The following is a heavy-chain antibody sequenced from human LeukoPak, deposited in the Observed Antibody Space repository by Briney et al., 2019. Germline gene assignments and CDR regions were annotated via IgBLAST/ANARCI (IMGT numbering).Heavy chain of an antibody. D-gene: IGHD6-13*01. CDR1: GFILSSYA. V-gene: IGHV3-23*01. Sequence: GGSLRLSCAASGFILSSYAMSWVRQAPGKGLEWVTAISAGGGSTYYADSVKGRFTISRDNSKNTRYRPMYSLRAEDTAVYFWAKDRTAAPGTGVVYWGQGTLVTVSS. CDR3: AKDRTAAPGTGVVY. CDR2: ISAGGGST. J-gene: IGHJ4*02.